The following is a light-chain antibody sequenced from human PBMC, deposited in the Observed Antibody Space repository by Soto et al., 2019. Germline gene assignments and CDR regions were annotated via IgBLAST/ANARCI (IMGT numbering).Light chain of an antibody. CDR1: SSDVGGYNY. Sequence: QSALTQPASVSGSPGQSITISCTGTSSDVGGYNYVSWYQQHPGKAPKLMIYEVSNRPSGVSNRFSGSKSGNTASLTISGLQAEDEAEYYCSSYTSSSTLEVLGGGTRLTVL. CDR3: SSYTSSSTLEV. J-gene: IGLJ2*01. CDR2: EVS. V-gene: IGLV2-14*01.